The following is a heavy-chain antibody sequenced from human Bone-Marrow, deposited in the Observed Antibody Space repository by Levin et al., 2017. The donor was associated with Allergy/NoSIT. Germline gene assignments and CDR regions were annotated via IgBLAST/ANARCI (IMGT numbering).Heavy chain of an antibody. V-gene: IGHV3-23*01. Sequence: LSLTCAASGFTFSSYAMSWVRQAPGKGLEWVSAISGSGGSTYYADSVKGRFTISRDNSKNTLYLQMNSLRAEDTAVYYCAKDRSEDIAARPNYFDYWGQGTLVTVSS. D-gene: IGHD6-6*01. CDR1: GFTFSSYA. CDR2: ISGSGGST. J-gene: IGHJ4*02. CDR3: AKDRSEDIAARPNYFDY.